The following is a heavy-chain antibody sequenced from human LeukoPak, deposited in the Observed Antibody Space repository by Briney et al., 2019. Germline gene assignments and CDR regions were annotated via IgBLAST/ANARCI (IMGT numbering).Heavy chain of an antibody. V-gene: IGHV3-30*02. J-gene: IGHJ4*02. CDR2: VRYDGSKK. CDR1: GFTFSTYG. CDR3: AKVAGLYYYIDY. Sequence: GGSLRLSCAASGFTFSTYGMHWVRQAPGKGLEWVAFVRYDGSKKYYTNSVKGRFTISRDNSKNTLYLQMNSLRAEDTAVYYCAKVAGLYYYIDYWGQGTLVTVSS. D-gene: IGHD2-21*01.